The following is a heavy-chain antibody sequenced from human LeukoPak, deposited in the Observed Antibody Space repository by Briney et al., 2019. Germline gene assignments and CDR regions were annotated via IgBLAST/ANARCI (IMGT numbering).Heavy chain of an antibody. V-gene: IGHV1-8*01. CDR1: GYTFTSYD. J-gene: IGHJ6*03. CDR2: MNPNSGNT. Sequence: GASVKVSCKASGYTFTSYDINWVRQATGQGREWMGWMNPNSGNTGYALTFQGSVTMTSNTSIRTAYMELSSLRSEATAVYYCARVGEPYYDFWSGYYTRDSYMDVWGKGTTVTVSS. CDR3: ARVGEPYYDFWSGYYTRDSYMDV. D-gene: IGHD3-3*01.